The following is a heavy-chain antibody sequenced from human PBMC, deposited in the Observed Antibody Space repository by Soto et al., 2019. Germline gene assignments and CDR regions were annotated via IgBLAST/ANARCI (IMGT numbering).Heavy chain of an antibody. Sequence: SETLSLTCAVSGGSVSSVTYSWNWIRHPPVKGLEWIGYIYHSGSFYYNPSLKSRVTISVDRSKNQFSLNLNSVTAADTAVYYCGRASGYCSGGTCFPFDYWGRGTLVTVSS. CDR1: GGSVSSVTYS. V-gene: IGHV4-30-2*01. CDR3: GRASGYCSGGTCFPFDY. J-gene: IGHJ4*02. CDR2: IYHSGSF. D-gene: IGHD2-15*01.